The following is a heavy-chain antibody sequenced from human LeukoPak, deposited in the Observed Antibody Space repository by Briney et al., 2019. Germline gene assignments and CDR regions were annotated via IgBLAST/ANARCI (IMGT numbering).Heavy chain of an antibody. CDR1: GFTFSSYA. CDR3: AKSYDYLRGNYRWGLFDY. CDR2: ISGGGGST. D-gene: IGHD3-16*01. V-gene: IGHV3-23*01. Sequence: GGSLRLSCGASGFTFSSYAMSWVRQAPGKGLEWVSVISGGGGSTYYADAVKGRFIISRDYSKNTLYLQMNSLRAEDTAVYYCAKSYDYLRGNYRWGLFDYWGQGTLVTVSS. J-gene: IGHJ4*02.